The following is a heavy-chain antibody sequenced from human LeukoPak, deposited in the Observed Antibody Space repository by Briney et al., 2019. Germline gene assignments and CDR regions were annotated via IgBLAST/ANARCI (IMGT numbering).Heavy chain of an antibody. CDR2: TTYDGSTK. Sequence: GRSLRLSCVVSGFTFSNYGMHWVRQAPGKGLEWVALTTYDGSTKYYADSVKGRFTISKDNSRNTLYLQMNSLKVEDTAIYYCAKPLDEYFDFWGQGTLSPSPQ. V-gene: IGHV3-30*18. CDR1: GFTFSNYG. CDR3: AKPLDEYFDF. J-gene: IGHJ4*02.